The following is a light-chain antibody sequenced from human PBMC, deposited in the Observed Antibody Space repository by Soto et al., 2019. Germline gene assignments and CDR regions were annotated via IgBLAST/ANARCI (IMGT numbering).Light chain of an antibody. Sequence: VLTQSPGTLSLSPGERATLSCRASQSVRSSYLAWYQQKPGQAPRLLIYGASSRATGIPDRVSGSGSGTDFTLTISRLEPEDFAVYYFQQYGSSPWTFGQGTKVDSK. J-gene: IGKJ1*01. CDR2: GAS. V-gene: IGKV3-20*01. CDR3: QQYGSSPWT. CDR1: QSVRSSY.